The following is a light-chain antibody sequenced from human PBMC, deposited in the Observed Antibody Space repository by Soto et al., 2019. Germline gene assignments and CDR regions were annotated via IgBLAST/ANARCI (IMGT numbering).Light chain of an antibody. Sequence: QSALTQPASVSGSPGQSITISCTGTSSDIGAYTSVSWYQHHPDKAPKVMIYEVSKRPSGVSTRFSGSKSGNTASLAISGLQSEDEADYYCAAWDDSLNGYVFGTGTKLTVL. CDR2: EVS. V-gene: IGLV2-14*01. CDR1: SSDIGAYTS. CDR3: AAWDDSLNGYV. J-gene: IGLJ1*01.